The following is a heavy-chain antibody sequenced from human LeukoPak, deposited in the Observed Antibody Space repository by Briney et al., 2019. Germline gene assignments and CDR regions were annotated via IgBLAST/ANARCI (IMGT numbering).Heavy chain of an antibody. CDR3: AKDGHYDSSGFDY. CDR1: GFTFSSYA. CDR2: ISGSGGST. D-gene: IGHD3-22*01. Sequence: PGGSLRLSCAASGFTFSSYAMSWVRQAPGKGLEWVSAISGSGGSTYYADFVKGRFTISRDNSKNTVFLQMNSLRAEDTAVYYCAKDGHYDSSGFDYWGQGTLVTVSS. V-gene: IGHV3-23*01. J-gene: IGHJ4*02.